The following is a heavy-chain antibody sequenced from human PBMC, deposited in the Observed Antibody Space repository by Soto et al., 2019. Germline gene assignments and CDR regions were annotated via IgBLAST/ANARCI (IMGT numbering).Heavy chain of an antibody. CDR3: ARGPGGYSGYDLTSPFDY. Sequence: PSETLSLTCAVYGGSFSGYYWSWIRQPPGKGLEWIGEINHSGSTNYNPSLKSRVTISVDTSKNQFSLKLSSVTAADTAVYYCARGPGGYSGYDLTSPFDYWGQGTLVTVSS. CDR2: INHSGST. CDR1: GGSFSGYY. J-gene: IGHJ4*02. D-gene: IGHD5-12*01. V-gene: IGHV4-34*01.